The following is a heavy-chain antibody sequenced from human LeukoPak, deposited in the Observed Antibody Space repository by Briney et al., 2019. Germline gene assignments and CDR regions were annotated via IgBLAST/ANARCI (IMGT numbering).Heavy chain of an antibody. CDR1: GGSFSGHY. CDR3: ARATYSYGYHYFDY. J-gene: IGHJ4*02. D-gene: IGHD5-18*01. CDR2: INHSGST. V-gene: IGHV4-34*01. Sequence: SETLSLTCAVYGGSFSGHYWSWIRQPPGKGLEWIGEINHSGSTNYNPSLKSRVTISVDTSKNQFSLKLSSVTAADTAVYYCARATYSYGYHYFDYWGQGTLVTVSS.